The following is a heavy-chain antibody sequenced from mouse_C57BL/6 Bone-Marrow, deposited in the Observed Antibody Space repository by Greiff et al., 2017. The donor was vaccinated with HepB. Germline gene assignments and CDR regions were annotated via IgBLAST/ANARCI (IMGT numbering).Heavy chain of an antibody. Sequence: ESGPGLVKPSQSLSLTCSVTGYSITSGYSWNWIRQFPGNKLEWMGYISYDGSNNYNPSLKNRISITRDTSKNQFFLKLNSVTTEDTATYYCAREGYDYDRYFDVWGTGTTVTVSS. V-gene: IGHV3-6*01. J-gene: IGHJ1*03. CDR3: AREGYDYDRYFDV. CDR1: GYSITSGYS. D-gene: IGHD2-4*01. CDR2: ISYDGSN.